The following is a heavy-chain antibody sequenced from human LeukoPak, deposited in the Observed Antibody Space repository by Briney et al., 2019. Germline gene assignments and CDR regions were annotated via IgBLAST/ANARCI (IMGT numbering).Heavy chain of an antibody. CDR1: DFPFGDYT. V-gene: IGHV3-49*04. CDR3: ARAPYSNYVNLDF. J-gene: IGHJ4*02. CDR2: ISSKAYGGTT. Sequence: PGRSLRLSCTASDFPFGDYTMTWVRQAPGKGLEWVGFISSKAYGGTTEYAASVRGRFTISRDDSKSIAYLQMNSLRTEDTAVYHCARAPYSNYVNLDFWGQGTLVTVS. D-gene: IGHD4-11*01.